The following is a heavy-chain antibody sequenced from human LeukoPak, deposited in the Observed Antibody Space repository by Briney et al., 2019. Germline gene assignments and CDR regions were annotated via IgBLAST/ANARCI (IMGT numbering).Heavy chain of an antibody. Sequence: PGRSLRLSCAASGFTFDDYAMHWVRQAPGKGLEWVSDISWNSGSIGYADSVKGRFTISRDNAKNSLYLQMNSLRAKDTALYYCAKGEGAIDYWGQGPLVTVSS. J-gene: IGHJ4*02. CDR1: GFTFDDYA. CDR2: ISWNSGSI. D-gene: IGHD1-26*01. V-gene: IGHV3-9*01. CDR3: AKGEGAIDY.